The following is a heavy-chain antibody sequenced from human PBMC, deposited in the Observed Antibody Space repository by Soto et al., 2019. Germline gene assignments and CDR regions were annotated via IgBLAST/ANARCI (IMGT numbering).Heavy chain of an antibody. CDR1: GFSLSTSGVG. CDR3: AHRSLILWFGETNYGMDV. D-gene: IGHD3-10*01. V-gene: IGHV2-5*02. Sequence: QITLKESGPPLVKPTQPLTLTCTFSGFSLSTSGVGVGWIRQPPGKALEWLALIYWDDYKSYSPSLKSRLTMTKDTSKHQEVLTMTNMDPVDTATYYCAHRSLILWFGETNYGMDVWGQGTTVTVSS. CDR2: IYWDDYK. J-gene: IGHJ6*02.